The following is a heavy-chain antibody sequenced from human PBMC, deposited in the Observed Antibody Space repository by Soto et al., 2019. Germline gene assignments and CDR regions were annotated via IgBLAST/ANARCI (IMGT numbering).Heavy chain of an antibody. CDR3: ARQGSSIPAYYYYGMDV. J-gene: IGHJ6*02. D-gene: IGHD3-10*01. CDR1: GYTFTRSG. CDR2: IYPGDSDT. Sequence: GASVKVSCKASGYTFTRSGISWVRQMPGKGLEWMGIIYPGDSDTRYSPSFQGQVTISADKSISTAYLQWSSLKASDTAMYYCARQGSSIPAYYYYGMDVWGQGTTVTVSS. V-gene: IGHV5-51*01.